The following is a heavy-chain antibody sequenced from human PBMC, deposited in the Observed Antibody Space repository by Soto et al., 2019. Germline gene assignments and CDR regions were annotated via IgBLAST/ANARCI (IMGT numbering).Heavy chain of an antibody. CDR2: FDPEDGET. Sequence: EASVKVSCKVSGYTLTELSMHWVRQAPGKGLEWMGGFDPEDGETIYAQKFQGRVTMTEDTSTDTAYMELSSLRSEDTAVYYCATANTSIAAAGSELNYYYYYYMDVWGKGTTVTVSS. D-gene: IGHD6-13*01. J-gene: IGHJ6*03. CDR1: GYTLTELS. V-gene: IGHV1-24*01. CDR3: ATANTSIAAAGSELNYYYYYYMDV.